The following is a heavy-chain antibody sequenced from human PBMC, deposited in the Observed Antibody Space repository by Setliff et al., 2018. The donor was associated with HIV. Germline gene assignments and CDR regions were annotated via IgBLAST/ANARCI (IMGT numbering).Heavy chain of an antibody. CDR3: ARADPLGEQVWSLQFFQL. Sequence: GESLKISCAASGYTFNNYAMSWVRQAPGKGLEWVSTVAGNAVNTYHADSVKGRFTISRDNSKNTLYLQMNSLRAEDTAVYYCARADPLGEQVWSLQFFQLWGQGTLGTVSS. V-gene: IGHV3-23*01. J-gene: IGHJ1*01. CDR2: VAGNAVNT. D-gene: IGHD3-10*01. CDR1: GYTFNNYA.